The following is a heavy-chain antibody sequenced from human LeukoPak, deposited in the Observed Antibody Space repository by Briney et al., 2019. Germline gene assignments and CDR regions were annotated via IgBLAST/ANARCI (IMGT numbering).Heavy chain of an antibody. CDR2: IYTSGST. J-gene: IGHJ4*02. CDR1: GGSISSGSYY. V-gene: IGHV4-61*02. D-gene: IGHD3-22*01. Sequence: PSETLSLTCTVSGGSISSGSYYWSWIRQPAGKGLEWIGRIYTSGSTNYNPSLKSRVTISVDTSKNQFSLKLSSVTAADTAVYYCAVFQYYYDSSGYYVGFDYWGQGTLVTVSS. CDR3: AVFQYYYDSSGYYVGFDY.